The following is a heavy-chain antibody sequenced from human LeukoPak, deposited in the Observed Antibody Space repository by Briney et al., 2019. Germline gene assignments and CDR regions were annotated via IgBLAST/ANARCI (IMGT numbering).Heavy chain of an antibody. CDR1: GFTFSSCW. J-gene: IGHJ4*02. CDR3: AKDPLNSSGWLNFDY. CDR2: INSDGSTT. Sequence: GGSLRLSCAASGFTFSSCWMHWVRQAPGKGLVWVSRINSDGSTTSYADSVKGRFTISRDNSKNTLYLQMNSLRAEDTAVYYCAKDPLNSSGWLNFDYWGQGTLVTVSS. V-gene: IGHV3-74*01. D-gene: IGHD6-19*01.